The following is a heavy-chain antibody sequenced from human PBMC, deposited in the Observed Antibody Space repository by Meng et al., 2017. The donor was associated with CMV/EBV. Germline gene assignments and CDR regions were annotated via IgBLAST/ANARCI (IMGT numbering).Heavy chain of an antibody. Sequence: SETLSLTCAVYGGSFSGYYWSWIRQPPGKGLEWIGEINHSGSTNYNPSLKSRVTISVDTSKNQFSLKLSSVTAADTAVYYCAGRRTSSGYSSSWSGYNWFDPWGQGTLVTVSS. D-gene: IGHD6-13*01. CDR1: GGSFSGYY. V-gene: IGHV4-34*01. CDR2: INHSGST. J-gene: IGHJ5*02. CDR3: AGRRTSSGYSSSWSGYNWFDP.